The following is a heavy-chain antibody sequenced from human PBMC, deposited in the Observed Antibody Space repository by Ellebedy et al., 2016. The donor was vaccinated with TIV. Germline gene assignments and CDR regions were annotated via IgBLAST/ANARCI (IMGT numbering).Heavy chain of an antibody. CDR2: IKEDGSAK. J-gene: IGHJ3*01. Sequence: PGGSLRLSCAASGFTFSRYSMTWVRQAAGKGLEWVANIKEDGSAKYYVDSVKGRFTVSRDNAKNSLYLQMNRLRAEDTAVYYCAKFGLTWGGTSDGFDLWGQGTMVTVSS. V-gene: IGHV3-7*01. CDR3: AKFGLTWGGTSDGFDL. D-gene: IGHD4-23*01. CDR1: GFTFSRYS.